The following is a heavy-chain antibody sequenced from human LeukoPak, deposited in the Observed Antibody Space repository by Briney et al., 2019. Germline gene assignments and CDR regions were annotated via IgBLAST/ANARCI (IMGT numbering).Heavy chain of an antibody. D-gene: IGHD4-17*01. J-gene: IGHJ3*02. CDR2: INPSGDST. Sequence: ASVKVSCKASGYTFTSYYMHWVRQAPGQGGEWMGLINPSGDSTTYAQKFQGRVTMTRDTSTSTVYMELSSLRSEDTAVYYCARDKYDYGADDAFDIWGQGTMVTVSS. V-gene: IGHV1-46*03. CDR1: GYTFTSYY. CDR3: ARDKYDYGADDAFDI.